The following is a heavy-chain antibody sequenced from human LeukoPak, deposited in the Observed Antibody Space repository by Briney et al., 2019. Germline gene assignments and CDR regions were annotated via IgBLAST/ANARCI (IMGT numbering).Heavy chain of an antibody. CDR3: AGGITMVRGVSLNGDY. Sequence: GGSLRLSCAASGFTFSSYAMHWVRQAPGKGLEWVAVISYDGSNKYYADSVKGRFPISRDNSKNTLYLQMNSLRAEDTAVYYCAGGITMVRGVSLNGDYWGQGTLVTVSS. CDR1: GFTFSSYA. J-gene: IGHJ4*02. D-gene: IGHD3-10*01. V-gene: IGHV3-30*04. CDR2: ISYDGSNK.